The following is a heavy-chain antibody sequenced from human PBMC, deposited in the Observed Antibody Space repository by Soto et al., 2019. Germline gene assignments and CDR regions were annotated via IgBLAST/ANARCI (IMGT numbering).Heavy chain of an antibody. CDR3: AREGPLTAHSDAFDI. J-gene: IGHJ3*02. V-gene: IGHV1-69*12. CDR1: GGTFSSYA. Sequence: QVQLVQSGAEVKKPGSSVKVSCKASGGTFSSYAISWVRQAPGQGLEWMGGIIPIFGTANYAQKFQGRVTINADDYTSTAYMELSSLRSEDTAVYYCAREGPLTAHSDAFDIWGQGTMVTVSS. CDR2: IIPIFGTA. D-gene: IGHD2-21*02.